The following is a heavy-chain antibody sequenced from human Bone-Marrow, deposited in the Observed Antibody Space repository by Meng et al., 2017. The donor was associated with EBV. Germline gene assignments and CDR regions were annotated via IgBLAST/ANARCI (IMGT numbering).Heavy chain of an antibody. Sequence: QGQVWWCGHVMVSPPGGLSLTCALSSGSISSHKWWSWFRQPPGKGLEWIGEIYYRGSTNNNPSLKSRVTISVDKSKNQFSLKLSSVTAADTAVYFCARVPTLGYFDYWGQGTLVTVSS. D-gene: IGHD3-16*01. J-gene: IGHJ4*02. CDR1: SGSISSHKW. V-gene: IGHV4-4*01. CDR2: IYYRGST. CDR3: ARVPTLGYFDY.